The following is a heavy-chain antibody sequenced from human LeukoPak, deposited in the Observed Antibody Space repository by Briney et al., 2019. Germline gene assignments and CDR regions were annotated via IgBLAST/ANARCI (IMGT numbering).Heavy chain of an antibody. V-gene: IGHV3-21*01. J-gene: IGHJ4*02. CDR2: ISSSSSYI. Sequence: KSGGSLRLSCAASGFTFSSYSMNWVRQAPGKGLEWVSSISSSSSYIYYADSVKGRFTISRDNAKNSLYLQINSLRAEDTAVYYCARVGYDSSGYPLWGQGTLVTVSS. CDR1: GFTFSSYS. CDR3: ARVGYDSSGYPL. D-gene: IGHD3-22*01.